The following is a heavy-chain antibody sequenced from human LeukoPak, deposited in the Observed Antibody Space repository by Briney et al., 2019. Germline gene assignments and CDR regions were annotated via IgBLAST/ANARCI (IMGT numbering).Heavy chain of an antibody. CDR3: ARTLWFGEFSSPFDY. CDR1: GFTFSSYW. CDR2: IKQDGSEK. D-gene: IGHD3-10*01. J-gene: IGHJ4*02. Sequence: GGSLRLSCAASGFTFSSYWMSWVRQAPGKGREWVANIKQDGSEKYYVDSVKGRFTISRDNAKNSLYLQMNSLRAEDTAVYYCARTLWFGEFSSPFDYWGQGTLVTVSS. V-gene: IGHV3-7*01.